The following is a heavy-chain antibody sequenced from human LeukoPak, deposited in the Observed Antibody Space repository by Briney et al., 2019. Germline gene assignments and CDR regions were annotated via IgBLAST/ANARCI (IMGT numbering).Heavy chain of an antibody. J-gene: IGHJ4*02. Sequence: GGSLRLSCAASGFTFSGHWMSWVRQAPGKGLEWVGRIRNKADSYATAFAPSVKGRFTISRDDSKNTAYLQMNSLKTEDTAVYYCSTTFYDQIKGYWGQGTLVTVSS. CDR2: IRNKADSYAT. CDR3: STTFYDQIKGY. V-gene: IGHV3-73*01. D-gene: IGHD3-16*01. CDR1: GFTFSGHW.